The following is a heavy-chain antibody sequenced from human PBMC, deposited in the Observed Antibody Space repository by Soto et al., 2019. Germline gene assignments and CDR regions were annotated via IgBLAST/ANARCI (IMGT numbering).Heavy chain of an antibody. J-gene: IGHJ4*02. D-gene: IGHD2-8*02. V-gene: IGHV3-7*03. CDR2: IRQDGSEK. Sequence: GGSLRLSCAASEFIFENYWMTWVRLAPGRGLERVANIRQDGSEKYYSDSVKGRFTISRDNSMTSMFLQLNSLRDEDTALYYCARAIDTTRVWWHYLDSWGQGLPVTVSS. CDR1: EFIFENYW. CDR3: ARAIDTTRVWWHYLDS.